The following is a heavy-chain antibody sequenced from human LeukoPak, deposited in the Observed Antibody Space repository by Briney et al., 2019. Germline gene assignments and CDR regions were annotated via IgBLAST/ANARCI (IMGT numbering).Heavy chain of an antibody. CDR2: IYTSGST. V-gene: IGHV4-61*02. Sequence: PSETLSLTCTVSGGSISSGNYYWSWIRQPAGKGLEWIGRIYTSGSTDYNPSLKNRLTISLDMSKNQFSLKLSSVTAADTAVYYCARDGASVQFQLWGQGTLVTVSS. J-gene: IGHJ1*01. CDR3: ARDGASVQFQL. D-gene: IGHD3-16*01. CDR1: GGSISSGNYY.